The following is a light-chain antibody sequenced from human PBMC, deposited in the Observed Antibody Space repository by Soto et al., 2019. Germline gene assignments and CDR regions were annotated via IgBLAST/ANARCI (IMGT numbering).Light chain of an antibody. V-gene: IGKV3-11*01. J-gene: IGKJ5*01. CDR3: QQRSNWPHSIT. CDR1: QSISGY. CDR2: DAS. Sequence: EIVLTQSPATLSLSPGARAPLSCRARQSISGYLAWYQQKPGQAPRLLIYDASNRATGIPARFSGSGSETDFTLTISSLEPEDFAVYYCQQRSNWPHSITFGQGTRLEIK.